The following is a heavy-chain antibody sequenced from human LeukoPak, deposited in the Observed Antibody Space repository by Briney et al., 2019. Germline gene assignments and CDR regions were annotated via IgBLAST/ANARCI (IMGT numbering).Heavy chain of an antibody. D-gene: IGHD3-3*01. CDR2: ISAYNGNT. CDR3: ARDLEDRYYDFWSGYYY. J-gene: IGHJ4*02. V-gene: IGHV1-18*01. CDR1: GYTFTSYG. Sequence: GASVKVSCKASGYTFTSYGISWVRQAPGQGLEWMGWISAYNGNTNYAQKLQGRVTMTTDTSTSTAYMELRSLRSDDTAVYYCARDLEDRYYDFWSGYYYWGQGTLVTVSS.